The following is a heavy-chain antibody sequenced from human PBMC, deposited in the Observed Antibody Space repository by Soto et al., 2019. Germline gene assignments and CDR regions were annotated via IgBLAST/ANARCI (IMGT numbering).Heavy chain of an antibody. Sequence: GESLKISCKGSGYSFTSYWISWVRQMPGKGLEWLGRIDPSDSYTNYSPSFQDHVTISADKSISTAYLQWSSLKASDTAMYYCARLEPYDFWSGYFNIRYYYYYGMDVRGQGTTVTSP. CDR1: GYSFTSYW. CDR3: ARLEPYDFWSGYFNIRYYYYYGMDV. V-gene: IGHV5-10-1*01. CDR2: IDPSDSYT. D-gene: IGHD3-3*01. J-gene: IGHJ6*02.